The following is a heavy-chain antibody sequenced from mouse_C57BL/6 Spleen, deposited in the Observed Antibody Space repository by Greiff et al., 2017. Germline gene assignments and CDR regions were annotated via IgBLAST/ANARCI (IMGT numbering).Heavy chain of an antibody. J-gene: IGHJ4*01. Sequence: QVQLQQSGPELVKPGASVKISCKASGYAFSSSWMNWVKQRPGKGLEWIGRIYPGDGDTNYNGKFKGKATLTADKSSSTAYMQLSSLTSEDSAVYFCARSGGYYLFLGYAMDYWGQGTSVTVSS. D-gene: IGHD2-3*01. CDR2: IYPGDGDT. V-gene: IGHV1-82*01. CDR3: ARSGGYYLFLGYAMDY. CDR1: GYAFSSSW.